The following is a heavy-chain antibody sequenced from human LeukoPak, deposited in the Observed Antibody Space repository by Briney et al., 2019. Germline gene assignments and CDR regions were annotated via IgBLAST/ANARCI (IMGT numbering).Heavy chain of an antibody. V-gene: IGHV3-23*01. Sequence: GGSLRLSCAASGFTFSGYYMSWIRQAPGKGLEWVSAISGSGGSTYYADSVKGRFTISRDNSKNSLYLQMNSLRAEDTAVYYCARGQLDPDYWGQGTLVTVSS. CDR3: ARGQLDPDY. CDR1: GFTFSGYY. CDR2: ISGSGGST. D-gene: IGHD1-1*01. J-gene: IGHJ4*02.